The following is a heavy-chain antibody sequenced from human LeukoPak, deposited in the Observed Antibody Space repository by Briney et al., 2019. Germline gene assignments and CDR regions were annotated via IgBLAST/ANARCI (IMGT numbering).Heavy chain of an antibody. CDR1: GSTFSSYA. Sequence: GGSLRLSCAASGSTFSSYAMHWVRQAPGKGLEYVSAISSNGGSTYYANSVKGRFTISRDNSKNTLYLQMGSLRAEDTAVYYCARDPDYYDSSGYSPTFDSWGQGTLVTVSS. D-gene: IGHD3-22*01. V-gene: IGHV3-64*01. CDR2: ISSNGGST. CDR3: ARDPDYYDSSGYSPTFDS. J-gene: IGHJ4*02.